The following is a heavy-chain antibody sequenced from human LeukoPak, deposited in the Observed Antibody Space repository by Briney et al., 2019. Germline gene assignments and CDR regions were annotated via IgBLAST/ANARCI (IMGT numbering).Heavy chain of an antibody. CDR1: GGSINSGGYY. D-gene: IGHD3-10*01. CDR2: IYYSGST. V-gene: IGHV4-31*03. CDR3: ARQRKRSQYYFDY. Sequence: SETLSLTCTVSGGSINSGGYYWSWIRQHPGKGLEWIGYIYYSGSTYYNPSLKSRVTISVDTSKNQFSLKLSSVTAADTAVYYCARQRKRSQYYFDYWGQGTLVTVSS. J-gene: IGHJ4*02.